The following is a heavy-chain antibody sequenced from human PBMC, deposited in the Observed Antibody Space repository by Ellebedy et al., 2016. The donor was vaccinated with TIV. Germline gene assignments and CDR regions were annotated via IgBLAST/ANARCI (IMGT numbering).Heavy chain of an antibody. V-gene: IGHV3-30*18. CDR3: AKDRGWGVPKSPGF. CDR2: ISYDGRNK. J-gene: IGHJ4*02. Sequence: GGSLRLXXAASGFIFSSYGMHWVRQAPGKGLEWVAHISYDGRNKKSADSVEGRLTISRDNSKNTLYLQMNSLRAEDTAVYYCAKDRGWGVPKSPGFWGQGALVTVSS. D-gene: IGHD3-10*01. CDR1: GFIFSSYG.